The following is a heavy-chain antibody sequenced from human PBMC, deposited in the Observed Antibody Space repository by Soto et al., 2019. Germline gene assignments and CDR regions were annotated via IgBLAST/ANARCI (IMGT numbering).Heavy chain of an antibody. D-gene: IGHD3-3*01. CDR3: ARLPSHYDFWSGFSWFDP. CDR1: GGSFSGQY. Sequence: PSETLSLTCAVYGGSFSGQYWSWIRQPPGKGLEWIGEINHSGSINYNPSLESRVTISEDTSKNQFSLKLRSVTAADTAVYYCARLPSHYDFWSGFSWFDPWGQGTLVTVSS. V-gene: IGHV4-34*01. J-gene: IGHJ5*02. CDR2: INHSGSI.